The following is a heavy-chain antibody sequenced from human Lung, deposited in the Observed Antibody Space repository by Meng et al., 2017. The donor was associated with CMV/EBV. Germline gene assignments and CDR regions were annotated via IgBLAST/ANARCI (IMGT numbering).Heavy chain of an antibody. CDR2: ISAYNGDT. Sequence: ASXXVSXKASGYIFTKYGVNWMRQAPGQGPEWMGWISAYNGDTMYAPKVQGRVTMTTDTSTSTAYMELRGLRSDDTAVYYCARDAGTIAVSGIGDYWGQGKXV. V-gene: IGHV1-18*01. D-gene: IGHD6-19*01. CDR3: ARDAGTIAVSGIGDY. J-gene: IGHJ4*02. CDR1: GYIFTKYG.